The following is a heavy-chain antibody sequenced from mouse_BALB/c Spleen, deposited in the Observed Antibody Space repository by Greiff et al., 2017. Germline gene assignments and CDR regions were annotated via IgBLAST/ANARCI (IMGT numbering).Heavy chain of an antibody. V-gene: IGHV14-3*02. J-gene: IGHJ4*01. CDR2: IDPANGNT. D-gene: IGHD1-1*02. CDR1: GFNIKDTY. Sequence: EVQLQQSGAELVKPGASVKLSCTASGFNIKDTYMHWVKQRPEQGLEWIGRIDPANGNTNYDPKFQGKATITADTSSNTAYLQLSSLTSEDTAVFYCARSGWRYAMDDWGQGTSVTVSS. CDR3: ARSGWRYAMDD.